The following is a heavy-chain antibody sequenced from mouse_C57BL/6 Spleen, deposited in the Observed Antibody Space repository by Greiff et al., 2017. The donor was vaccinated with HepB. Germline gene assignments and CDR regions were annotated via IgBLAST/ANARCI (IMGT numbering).Heavy chain of an antibody. V-gene: IGHV5-9*01. Sequence: EVMLVESGGGLVKPGGSLKLSCAASGFTFSSYTMSWVRQTPEKRLEWVATISGGGGNTYYPDSVKGRFTISRDNAKNTLYLQMSSLRSEDTALYYCARIYGNYFDYWGQGTTLTVSS. D-gene: IGHD2-1*01. J-gene: IGHJ2*01. CDR3: ARIYGNYFDY. CDR1: GFTFSSYT. CDR2: ISGGGGNT.